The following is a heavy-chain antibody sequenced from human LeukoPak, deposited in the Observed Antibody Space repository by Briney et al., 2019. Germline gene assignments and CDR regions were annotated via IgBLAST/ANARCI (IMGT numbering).Heavy chain of an antibody. V-gene: IGHV4-39*01. CDR2: IYYSGST. CDR1: GGSLSSSSYY. J-gene: IGHJ3*02. Sequence: SETLSLTCTVSGGSLSSSSYYWGWLRQPPGKGRDGLGSIYYSGSTYYKPSLKSRVTISVDTSKNQFSLKLSSVTAADTAVYYCAVERYCSGGSCYGDAFDIWGQGTMVTVSS. D-gene: IGHD2-15*01. CDR3: AVERYCSGGSCYGDAFDI.